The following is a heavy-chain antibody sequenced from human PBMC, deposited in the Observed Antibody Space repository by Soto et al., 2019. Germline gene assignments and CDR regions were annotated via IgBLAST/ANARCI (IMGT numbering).Heavy chain of an antibody. Sequence: PGGSLRLSCAASGFTFSSYGMHWVRQAPGKGLEWVAVISYDGSNKYYADPVKGRFTISRDNSKNTLYLQMNSLRAEDTAVYYCAKAGRVGDYYYGMDVWGQGTTVTVSS. D-gene: IGHD3-10*01. V-gene: IGHV3-30*18. CDR2: ISYDGSNK. J-gene: IGHJ6*02. CDR1: GFTFSSYG. CDR3: AKAGRVGDYYYGMDV.